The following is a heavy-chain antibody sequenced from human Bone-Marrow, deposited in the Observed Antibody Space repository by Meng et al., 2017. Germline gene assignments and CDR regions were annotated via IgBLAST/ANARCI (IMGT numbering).Heavy chain of an antibody. V-gene: IGHV4-31*01. J-gene: IGHJ5*02. CDR1: GGSISSGGYY. CDR3: ARDIRQGGNIWFDP. D-gene: IGHD3-16*01. Sequence: QVQLAESGPGMVNPFQPLSLTCTVSGGSISSGGYYWNWIRQHPGKGLEWIGYIYYSGTIYYNPSLSSLVTISVDTSKNQFSLNLSSVTAADTAVYYCARDIRQGGNIWFDPWGQGTLVTVSS. CDR2: IYYSGTI.